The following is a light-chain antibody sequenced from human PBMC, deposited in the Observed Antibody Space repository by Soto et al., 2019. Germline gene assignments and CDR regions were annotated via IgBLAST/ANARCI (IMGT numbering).Light chain of an antibody. Sequence: EIVMKQSPGTLSVTKGERAALSCRASLSVFSRLAWYQQKPGQPPRLLIYAASTRATGVPARFSGTGSGTEFTLTISSVQSEDFAVYYCQQYNNWPPITFGQGTLLEIK. J-gene: IGKJ5*01. CDR3: QQYNNWPPIT. CDR2: AAS. CDR1: LSVFSR. V-gene: IGKV3-15*01.